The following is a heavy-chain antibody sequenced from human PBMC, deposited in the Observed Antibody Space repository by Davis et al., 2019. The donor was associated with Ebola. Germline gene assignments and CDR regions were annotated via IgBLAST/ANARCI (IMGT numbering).Heavy chain of an antibody. CDR1: GGSISSSSYY. CDR3: ARDRADDYSRKWNYYGMDV. Sequence: PSETLSLTCTVSGGSISSSSYYWGWIRQPPGKGLEWIGSIYYSGSTYYNPPLKSRVTISVDTSKNQFSLKLSSVTAADTAVYYCARDRADDYSRKWNYYGMDVWGQGTTVTVSS. D-gene: IGHD4-11*01. J-gene: IGHJ6*02. CDR2: IYYSGST. V-gene: IGHV4-39*02.